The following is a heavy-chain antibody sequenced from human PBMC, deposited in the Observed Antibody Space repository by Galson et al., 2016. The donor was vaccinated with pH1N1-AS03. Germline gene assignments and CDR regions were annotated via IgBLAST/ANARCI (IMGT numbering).Heavy chain of an antibody. CDR3: AGHSQCTRGTCYSSYFYALDV. V-gene: IGHV5-51*01. CDR1: GYSFPSYW. D-gene: IGHD4-11*01. J-gene: IGHJ6*02. Sequence: QSGAEVKKPGESLRISCKGSGYSFPSYWVSWVRQMPGKGLEWMGIFHPGDSDTKYHPSFQGLVTMSADKSTNTAYLHWSSLKASDTAIYYWAGHSQCTRGTCYSSYFYALDVWGRGTAVTVS. CDR2: FHPGDSDT.